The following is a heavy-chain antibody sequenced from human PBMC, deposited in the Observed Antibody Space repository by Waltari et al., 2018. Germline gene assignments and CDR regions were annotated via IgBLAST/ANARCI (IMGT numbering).Heavy chain of an antibody. D-gene: IGHD6-13*01. CDR3: ARSSGYSSSWYRGAFDI. Sequence: ELQLLESGGGLVQPGGSLSPSCAASGFTYSSYAMHWLRQAPGKGLEWVSAISGSGGSTYYADSVKGRFTISRDNSKNTLYLQMNSLRAEDTAVYHCARSSGYSSSWYRGAFDIWGQGTMVTVSS. V-gene: IGHV3-23*01. CDR2: ISGSGGST. CDR1: GFTYSSYA. J-gene: IGHJ3*02.